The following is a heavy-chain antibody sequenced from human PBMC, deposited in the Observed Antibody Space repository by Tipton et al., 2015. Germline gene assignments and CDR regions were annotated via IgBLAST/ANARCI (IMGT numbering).Heavy chain of an antibody. J-gene: IGHJ4*02. CDR1: GFRFSSYG. CDR2: IRYDGNNE. Sequence: GSLRLSCAASGFRFSSYGMHWVRQAPGKGLEWMAFIRYDGNNEYYADSVKGRFTISRDNSEKMLYLQMDSLRPEDTAVYYCAKMGYSYHYFYDCGQGTRVTVSS. CDR3: AKMGYSYHYFYD. D-gene: IGHD5-18*01. V-gene: IGHV3-30*02.